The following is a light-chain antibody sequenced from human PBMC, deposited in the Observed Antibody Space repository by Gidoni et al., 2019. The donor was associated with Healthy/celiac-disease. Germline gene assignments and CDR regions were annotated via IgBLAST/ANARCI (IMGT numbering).Light chain of an antibody. Sequence: DIQMTQSPSTLSASVGDRFTITCRASQSISSWLAWYQQKPGKAPKLLIYKASSLESGVPSRLSGSGSGTEFTLTISSLQPDDFATYYCQQYNSYWTFGQGTKVEIK. J-gene: IGKJ1*01. CDR3: QQYNSYWT. CDR1: QSISSW. V-gene: IGKV1-5*03. CDR2: KAS.